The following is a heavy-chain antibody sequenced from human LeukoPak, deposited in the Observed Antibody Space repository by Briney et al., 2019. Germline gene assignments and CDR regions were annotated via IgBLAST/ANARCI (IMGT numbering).Heavy chain of an antibody. CDR1: GFTFSSYA. CDR2: ISYDGSNK. D-gene: IGHD3-3*01. Sequence: GGSLRLSCAASGFTFSSYAMHWVRQAPGKGLEWVAVISYDGSNKYYADSVKGRFTISRDNSKNTLYLQMNSLRAEDTAVYYCARGYDFWSGYLDYWGQGTLVTVSS. CDR3: ARGYDFWSGYLDY. V-gene: IGHV3-30*04. J-gene: IGHJ4*02.